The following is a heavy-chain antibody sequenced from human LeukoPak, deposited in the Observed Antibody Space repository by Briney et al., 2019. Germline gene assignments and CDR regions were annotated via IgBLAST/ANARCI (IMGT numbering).Heavy chain of an antibody. D-gene: IGHD3-3*01. Sequence: SETLSLTCTVSGGSIISGGYYWSWIRQPPGKGLEWIGYMYYSGSTYYNPSLKSRVTISIDRSKNQFSLRLSSVTAADTAVYYCARDKEWLDAFDIWGQGTMVTVSS. CDR1: GGSIISGGYY. CDR3: ARDKEWLDAFDI. V-gene: IGHV4-30-2*01. J-gene: IGHJ3*02. CDR2: MYYSGST.